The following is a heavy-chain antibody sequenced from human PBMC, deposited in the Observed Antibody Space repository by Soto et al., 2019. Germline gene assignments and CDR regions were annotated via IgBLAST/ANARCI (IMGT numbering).Heavy chain of an antibody. CDR3: AKSVYNWNDGFFDY. V-gene: IGHV3-30*18. CDR2: ISYDGVNK. J-gene: IGHJ4*02. D-gene: IGHD1-1*01. CDR1: GFTFSTYG. Sequence: EGSLRLSCAASGFTFSTYGMHWVRQAPGKGLEWVAVISYDGVNKYYADSVKGRFTISRDNSKNTLYLQMNSLRAEDTAVYYCAKSVYNWNDGFFDYWGQGT.